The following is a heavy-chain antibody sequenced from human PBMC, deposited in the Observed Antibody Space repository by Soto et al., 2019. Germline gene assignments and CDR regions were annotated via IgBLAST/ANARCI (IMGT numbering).Heavy chain of an antibody. J-gene: IGHJ4*02. Sequence: SGGSLRLSCAASGFTFSNFAMSWVRQVPGKGLEWVSGISGSGDNTHSADPVKGRFTISRDNSKNTVYLQMNSLRAEDTAVYYCAKDGAQLRTMTLVVIPDNWGQGALVTVSS. CDR2: ISGSGDNT. V-gene: IGHV3-23*01. CDR3: AKDGAQLRTMTLVVIPDN. D-gene: IGHD3-22*01. CDR1: GFTFSNFA.